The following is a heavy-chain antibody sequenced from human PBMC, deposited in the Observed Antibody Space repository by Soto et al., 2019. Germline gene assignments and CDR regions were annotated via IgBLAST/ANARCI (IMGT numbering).Heavy chain of an antibody. V-gene: IGHV3-23*01. CDR2: ISDTGGGT. CDR3: AVGRHKTSGSNTWFDP. Sequence: GGSLRLSCAASGVNFSSYAMNWVRQAPGKGLEWVSTISDTGGGTFYAGSVKGRFTISRDNSKNTLYLQMHSLRADDSAIYFCAVGRHKTSGSNTWFDPWGRGTLVTVSS. D-gene: IGHD3-22*01. J-gene: IGHJ5*02. CDR1: GVNFSSYA.